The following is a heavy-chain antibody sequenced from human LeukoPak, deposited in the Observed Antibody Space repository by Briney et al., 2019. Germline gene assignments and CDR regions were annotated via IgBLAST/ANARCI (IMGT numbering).Heavy chain of an antibody. V-gene: IGHV3-74*03. J-gene: IGHJ4*02. D-gene: IGHD3-10*01. Sequence: GGSLRLSCEGSGFTFSTSWMHWVRQAPGKGLVWVSRIDSDGSRITYADSVKGRFTISRDNAKKTVYLQMNSLRAEDTAVYYCARGRSGSYGFFDYWSMGNLVTVSS. CDR1: GFTFSTSW. CDR2: IDSDGSRI. CDR3: ARGRSGSYGFFDY.